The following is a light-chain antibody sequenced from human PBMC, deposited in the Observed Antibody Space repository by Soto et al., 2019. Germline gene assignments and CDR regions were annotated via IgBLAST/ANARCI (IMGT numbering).Light chain of an antibody. V-gene: IGKV1-5*03. CDR3: QHYNSYSEA. Sequence: DIQMTQSPSCLSASVGDRVAITCRASQSISSWLAWYQQKPGKAPKLLIYKASTLKSGVPSRFSGSGSGTEFTLTISSLQPDDFATYYCQHYNSYSEAFGQGTKVDIK. J-gene: IGKJ1*01. CDR1: QSISSW. CDR2: KAS.